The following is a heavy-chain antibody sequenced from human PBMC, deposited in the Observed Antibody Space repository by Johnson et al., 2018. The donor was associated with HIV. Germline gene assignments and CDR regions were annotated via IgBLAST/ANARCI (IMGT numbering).Heavy chain of an antibody. Sequence: QVQLVESGGGVVQPGGSLRLSCVVSGFTFSSNGMHWVRQAPGKGLEWVAFIRFDGSSKYYGDSVKGRFTISRDNSKNTLYLQMNSLRAEDTAVYYCARDMGEMATPIRGLDAFDIWGQGTMVTVSS. CDR3: ARDMGEMATPIRGLDAFDI. CDR2: IRFDGSSK. D-gene: IGHD5-24*01. CDR1: GFTFSSNG. J-gene: IGHJ3*02. V-gene: IGHV3-30*02.